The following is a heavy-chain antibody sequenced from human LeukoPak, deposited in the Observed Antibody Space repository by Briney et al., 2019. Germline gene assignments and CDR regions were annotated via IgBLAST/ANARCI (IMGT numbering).Heavy chain of an antibody. V-gene: IGHV5-51*01. CDR3: ARHRRGGGTTRNWFDP. Sequence: GESLKISCKGSGYSFTSYWIGWVRQMPGKGLEWMGIIYPGDSDTRYSPSFQGQVTISADKSISTAYLQWSSLKASDTAMYYCARHRRGGGTTRNWFDPWGQGTLVTVSS. D-gene: IGHD1-7*01. CDR2: IYPGDSDT. J-gene: IGHJ5*02. CDR1: GYSFTSYW.